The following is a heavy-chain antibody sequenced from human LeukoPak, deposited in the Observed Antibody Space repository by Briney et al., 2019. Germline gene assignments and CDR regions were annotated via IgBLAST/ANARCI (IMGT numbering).Heavy chain of an antibody. CDR2: ISDFDEKT. J-gene: IGHJ4*02. CDR3: ARNFDIVVVPAAILV. Sequence: PGGSLRLSCSASGIYDMSWVRQAPGKGPEWVSSISDFDEKTYYADSVKGRFTMSRDNSRNTLYLQMNNLRAEDTAVYYCARNFDIVVVPAAILVWGQGTLVTVSS. CDR1: GIYD. V-gene: IGHV3-23*01. D-gene: IGHD2-2*01.